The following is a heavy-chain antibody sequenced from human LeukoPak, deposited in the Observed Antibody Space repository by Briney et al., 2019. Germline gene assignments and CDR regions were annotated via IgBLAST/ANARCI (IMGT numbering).Heavy chain of an antibody. V-gene: IGHV1-3*01. D-gene: IGHD5-12*01. J-gene: IGHJ3*02. Sequence: GASVKVSCKASGYTSTSYAMHWVRQAPGQRLEWMGWINAGNGNTKYSQKFQGRVTITRDTSASTAYMELSSLRSEDTAVYYCAREYVDPAAFDIWGQGTMVTVSS. CDR2: INAGNGNT. CDR1: GYTSTSYA. CDR3: AREYVDPAAFDI.